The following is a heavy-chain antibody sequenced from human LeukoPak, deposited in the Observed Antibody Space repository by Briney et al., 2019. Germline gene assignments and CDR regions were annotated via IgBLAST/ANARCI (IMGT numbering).Heavy chain of an antibody. CDR2: INHSGNT. CDR3: ARGVGNYYDSSGYYSGRRHFDY. D-gene: IGHD3-22*01. CDR1: GGSIASDGYY. Sequence: SQTLSLTCTVSGGSIASDGYYWTWIRQPPGKGLEWIGEINHSGNTNYNPSLKSRVTISVDTSKNQFSLKLSSVTAADTAVYYCARGVGNYYDSSGYYSGRRHFDYWGQGTLVTVSS. J-gene: IGHJ4*02. V-gene: IGHV4-34*01.